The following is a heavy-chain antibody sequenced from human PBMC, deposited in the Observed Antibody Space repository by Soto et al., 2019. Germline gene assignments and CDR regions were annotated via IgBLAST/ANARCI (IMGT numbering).Heavy chain of an antibody. Sequence: QVQLVQSGAEVKKPGSSVKVSCKASGGTFSSYAISWVRQAPGQGLEWMGVIIPIFGTANDEQKFQGRVTITADKSTSTAYMELRSLRSEDTAVYSWARESCSSTSCYRHYGMYVWGQGTTVTVSS. J-gene: IGHJ6*02. D-gene: IGHD2-2*02. V-gene: IGHV1-69*06. CDR2: IIPIFGTA. CDR3: ARESCSSTSCYRHYGMYV. CDR1: GGTFSSYA.